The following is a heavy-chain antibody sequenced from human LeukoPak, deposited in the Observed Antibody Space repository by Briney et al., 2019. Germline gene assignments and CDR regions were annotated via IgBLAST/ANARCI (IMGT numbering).Heavy chain of an antibody. CDR1: GGSFSGYY. D-gene: IGHD3-22*01. CDR2: INHSGST. V-gene: IGHV4-34*01. Sequence: SETLSLTCAVYGGSFSGYYWSWIRQPPGKGLEWIGEINHSGSTNYNPSLKSRVTISVDTSKNQFSLKLSSVTAADTAVYYCARGPISYYDVNRENAFNIWGQGTMVTVSS. CDR3: ARGPISYYDVNRENAFNI. J-gene: IGHJ3*02.